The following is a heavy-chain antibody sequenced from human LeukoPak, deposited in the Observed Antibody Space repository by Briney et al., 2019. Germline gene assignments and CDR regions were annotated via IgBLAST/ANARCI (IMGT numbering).Heavy chain of an antibody. CDR2: IKQDGSDI. CDR3: GSGGGWYCDS. V-gene: IGHV3-7*03. CDR1: RFTFSSYS. J-gene: IGHJ4*02. D-gene: IGHD2-21*01. Sequence: PGGSLRLSCAASRFTFSSYSMNWVRQAPGKGLEWVANIKQDGSDIHYLESVKGRFTISRDNAKNSLYLQMNSLRVEDTAIYYCGSGGGWYCDSWGQGTLVTVSS.